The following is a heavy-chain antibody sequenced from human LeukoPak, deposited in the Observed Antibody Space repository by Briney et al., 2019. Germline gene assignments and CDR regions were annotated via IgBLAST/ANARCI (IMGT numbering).Heavy chain of an antibody. J-gene: IGHJ6*02. CDR2: IYYSGST. Sequence: SETLSLTCTVSGGSINSYYWSWIRQPPGKGLEWIGYIYYSGSTNYNPSLKSRVTISVDTSKNQFSLKLSSVTAADTAVYYCARRYSTYYYGMDVWGQGTTVTVSS. V-gene: IGHV4-59*08. CDR1: GGSINSYY. CDR3: ARRYSTYYYGMDV. D-gene: IGHD4-4*01.